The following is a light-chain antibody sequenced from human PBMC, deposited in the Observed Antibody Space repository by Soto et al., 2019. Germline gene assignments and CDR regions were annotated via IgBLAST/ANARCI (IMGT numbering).Light chain of an antibody. CDR3: QQRSVWPLT. V-gene: IGKV3-11*01. CDR1: RSVSAT. CDR2: DSS. Sequence: EIVLTQFPATLSFSPGVGAPLSGRAGRSVSATLAWYQQKRGQAPRLLIYDSSNRATGIPARFSGSGSGTDFSLIISSLEPEDFAVYYCQQRSVWPLTFGGGTKVEIK. J-gene: IGKJ4*01.